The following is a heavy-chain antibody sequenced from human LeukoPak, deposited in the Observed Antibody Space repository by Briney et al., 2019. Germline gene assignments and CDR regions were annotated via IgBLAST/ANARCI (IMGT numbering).Heavy chain of an antibody. CDR3: ARAWGGSGSPYYFDY. J-gene: IGHJ4*02. CDR1: GGSISSYY. CDR2: IYYSGST. D-gene: IGHD3-10*01. Sequence: PSETLSLTCTVSGGSISSYYWSWIRQPPGKGLEWIGYIYYSGSTNYNPSLKSRVTISVDTSKNQFSLKLSSVTAADTAVYYCARAWGGSGSPYYFDYWGQGTLVTVSS. V-gene: IGHV4-59*08.